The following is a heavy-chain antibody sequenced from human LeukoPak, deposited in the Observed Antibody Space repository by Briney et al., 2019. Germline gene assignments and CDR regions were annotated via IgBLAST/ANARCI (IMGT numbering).Heavy chain of an antibody. CDR1: GGSISSYY. CDR2: IYYSGST. J-gene: IGHJ6*02. Sequence: EPSETLSLTCTVSGGSISSYYWSWIRQPPGKGLEWIGYIYYSGSTNYNPSLKSRVTISVDTSKNQFSLKLSSVTAADTAVYYCARDSGDYALHYYYYYGMDVWGQGTTVTVSS. V-gene: IGHV4-59*12. CDR3: ARDSGDYALHYYYYYGMDV. D-gene: IGHD4-17*01.